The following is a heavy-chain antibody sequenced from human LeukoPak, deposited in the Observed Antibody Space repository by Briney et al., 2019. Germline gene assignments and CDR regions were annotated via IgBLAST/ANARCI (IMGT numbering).Heavy chain of an antibody. D-gene: IGHD3-10*01. CDR2: IYYSGST. J-gene: IGHJ4*02. Sequence: PSETLSLTCTVSGGAISSYYYWIWIRQPRGKGLEWIGSIYYSGSTYYNPSLKSRVTISVDTSKNQFSLKLSSLTAAETAVYYCARQYGSGSAYTPVVDLWGQGTLVTVSS. CDR1: GGAISSYYY. V-gene: IGHV4-39*01. CDR3: ARQYGSGSAYTPVVDL.